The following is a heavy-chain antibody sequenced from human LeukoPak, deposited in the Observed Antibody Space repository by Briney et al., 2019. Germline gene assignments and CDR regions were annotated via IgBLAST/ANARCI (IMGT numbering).Heavy chain of an antibody. J-gene: IGHJ4*02. CDR2: IYYSGST. CDR1: GGSISSGGYY. V-gene: IGHV4-31*03. D-gene: IGHD3-22*01. CDR3: ARDNYYDSSGYYGSIDY. Sequence: SETLSLTCTVSGGSISSGGYYWRWIRQHPGKGLEWIGYIYYSGSTYYNPSLKSRVTISVDTSKNQFSLKLSSVTAADTAVYYCARDNYYDSSGYYGSIDYWGQGTLVTVSS.